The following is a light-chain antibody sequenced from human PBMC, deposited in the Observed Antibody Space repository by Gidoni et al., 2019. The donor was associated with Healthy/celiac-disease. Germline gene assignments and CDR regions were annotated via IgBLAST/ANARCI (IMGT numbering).Light chain of an antibody. Sequence: DLHLTQTPSYVTASVGDRVNITSRASQGISSWLAWYQQKQGNAPKLLIYAAYSLQSGVPSRFIGSGSGTDFTLTISSLQPEDFATYYCQQANSFPRTFGGGTKVEIK. V-gene: IGKV1-12*01. CDR3: QQANSFPRT. CDR1: QGISSW. CDR2: AAY. J-gene: IGKJ4*01.